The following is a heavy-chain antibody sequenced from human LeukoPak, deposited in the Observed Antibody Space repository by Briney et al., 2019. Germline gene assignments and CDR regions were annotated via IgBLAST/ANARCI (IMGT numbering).Heavy chain of an antibody. V-gene: IGHV4-59*08. D-gene: IGHD3-10*01. CDR1: GASSSSYY. J-gene: IGHJ3*02. CDR2: IFHSGST. CDR3: ARHGGATMVRGVLVDAFDI. Sequence: PSETLSLTCTVSGASSSSYYWSWIRQPPGKGLEWVGYIFHSGSTNHNPSLTSRVTISVDTSKNQFSLNLRSLTAADTAVYYCARHGGATMVRGVLVDAFDIWGRGTMVTVSS.